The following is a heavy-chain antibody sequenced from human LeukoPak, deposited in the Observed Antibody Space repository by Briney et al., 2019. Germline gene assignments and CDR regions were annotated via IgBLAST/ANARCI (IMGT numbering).Heavy chain of an antibody. CDR1: GYSFTSYW. J-gene: IGHJ4*02. V-gene: IGHV5-51*01. Sequence: GESLKISCKGTGYSFTSYWIGWVRQMPGKGLEWMGVIYPGDSDTRYSPSFQGQVTFSADRSISTAYLQWSSLKASDTAMYYCARQGPYNFYFDYWDQGTLVTVSS. D-gene: IGHD1-20*01. CDR3: ARQGPYNFYFDY. CDR2: IYPGDSDT.